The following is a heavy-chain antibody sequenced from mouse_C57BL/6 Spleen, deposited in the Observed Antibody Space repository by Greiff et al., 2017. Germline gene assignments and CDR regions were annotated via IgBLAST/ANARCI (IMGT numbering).Heavy chain of an antibody. CDR1: GFNIKDDY. D-gene: IGHD2-4*01. CDR2: IDPENGDT. V-gene: IGHV14-4*01. Sequence: EVQLQQSGAELVRPGASVKLSCTASGFNIKDDYMHWVKQRPEQGLEWIGWIDPENGDTEYASKFQGKATITADTSSNTAYLQLSSLTSEDTAVYYCTTGGYDYPDYWGQGTTLTVSS. J-gene: IGHJ2*01. CDR3: TTGGYDYPDY.